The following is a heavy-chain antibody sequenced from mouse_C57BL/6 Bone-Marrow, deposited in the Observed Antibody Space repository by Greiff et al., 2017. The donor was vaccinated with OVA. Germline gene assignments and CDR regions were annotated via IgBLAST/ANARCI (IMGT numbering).Heavy chain of an antibody. Sequence: VQLQQSGAELVRPGASVKLSCTASGFNIKDDYMHWVKQRPEQGLEWIGWIDTENGDTEYASKFQGKATITADTSSNTAYLQLSSLTSEDTAVYYCTSTGTDYWGRGTTLTVSS. CDR3: TSTGTDY. V-gene: IGHV14-4*01. CDR2: IDTENGDT. D-gene: IGHD4-1*01. J-gene: IGHJ2*01. CDR1: GFNIKDDY.